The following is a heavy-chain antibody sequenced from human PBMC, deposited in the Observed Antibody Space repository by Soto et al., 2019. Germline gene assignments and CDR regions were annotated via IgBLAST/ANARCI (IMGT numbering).Heavy chain of an antibody. CDR3: ARDKTVRGWSRYYYGMDV. D-gene: IGHD6-19*01. CDR1: GGSISSSNW. V-gene: IGHV4-4*02. CDR2: IYHSGST. J-gene: IGHJ6*02. Sequence: SDTLSLTCAVSGGSISSSNWWSWVRQPPGKGLEWIGEIYHSGSTNYNPSLKSRVTISVDKSKNQFSLKLSSVTAADTAVYYCARDKTVRGWSRYYYGMDVWGQGTTVTVSS.